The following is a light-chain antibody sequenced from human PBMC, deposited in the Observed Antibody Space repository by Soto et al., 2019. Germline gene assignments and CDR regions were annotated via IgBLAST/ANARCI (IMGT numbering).Light chain of an antibody. V-gene: IGKV1-27*01. CDR2: AAS. CDR1: QGISHF. Sequence: DIQMTQSPASLSASVGDRVTITCRASQGISHFLAWYHQKPGKVPKRLIYAASILQSGVPPRFSGSGSETDFTITIISLQPEVVATYYCQKYNPVPRTFGQGTKVEI. J-gene: IGKJ1*01. CDR3: QKYNPVPRT.